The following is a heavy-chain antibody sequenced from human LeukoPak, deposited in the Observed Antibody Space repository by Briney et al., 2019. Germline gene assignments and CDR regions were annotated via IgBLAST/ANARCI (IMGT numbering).Heavy chain of an antibody. Sequence: GGSLRLSCAASGFTFSSYGMHWVRQAPGKGLEWVAFIRYDGSNKCYADSVKGRFTISRDNSKNTLYLQMNSLRAEDTAVYYCARGRIAAAGTDAFDIWGQGTMVTVSS. V-gene: IGHV3-30*02. CDR1: GFTFSSYG. CDR2: IRYDGSNK. D-gene: IGHD6-13*01. CDR3: ARGRIAAAGTDAFDI. J-gene: IGHJ3*02.